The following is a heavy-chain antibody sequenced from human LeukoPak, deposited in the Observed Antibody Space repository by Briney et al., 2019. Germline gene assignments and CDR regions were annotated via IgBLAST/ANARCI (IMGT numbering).Heavy chain of an antibody. Sequence: SETLSLTCAVYGGSFSGYYWSWIRQPPGKGLEWIGEINHSGSTNYNPSLKSRVTISVDTSKNQFSLKLSSVTAADTAVYYCARVGHYDFWSGYYMSYFDYWGQGTLVTVSS. CDR2: INHSGST. CDR3: ARVGHYDFWSGYYMSYFDY. CDR1: GGSFSGYY. D-gene: IGHD3-3*01. J-gene: IGHJ4*02. V-gene: IGHV4-34*01.